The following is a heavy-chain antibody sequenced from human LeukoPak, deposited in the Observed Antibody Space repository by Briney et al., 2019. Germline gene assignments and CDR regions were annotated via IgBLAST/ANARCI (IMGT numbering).Heavy chain of an antibody. Sequence: ASVKVSCKASGYTFTGYYMHWVRQAPGQGLEWMGWINPSGGSTSYAQKFQGRVTMTRDTSTSTVYMELSSLRSEDTAVYYCARDLFQFGELFYWGQGTLVTVSS. D-gene: IGHD3-10*01. J-gene: IGHJ4*02. CDR3: ARDLFQFGELFY. CDR2: INPSGGST. CDR1: GYTFTGYY. V-gene: IGHV1-46*01.